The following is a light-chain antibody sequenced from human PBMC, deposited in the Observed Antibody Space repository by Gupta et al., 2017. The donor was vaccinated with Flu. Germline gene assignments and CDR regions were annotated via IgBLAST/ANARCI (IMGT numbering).Light chain of an antibody. Sequence: SYVLTQPPSVSVAPGKTARITSGGDDIESKSVQWCQQKPGQAPVLVVYDDSDRPSGIPERFSGSNSGNTATLTISRVEAGDEADYYCQVWDTSSDHVVFGGGTKLTVL. CDR3: QVWDTSSDHVV. CDR2: DDS. V-gene: IGLV3-21*03. CDR1: DIESKS. J-gene: IGLJ2*01.